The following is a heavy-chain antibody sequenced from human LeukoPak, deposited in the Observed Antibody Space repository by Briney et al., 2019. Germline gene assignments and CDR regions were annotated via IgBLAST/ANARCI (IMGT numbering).Heavy chain of an antibody. CDR3: ARQFRYYYMDV. CDR1: GGSFSGYY. Sequence: KPSETLSLTCAVYGGSFSGYYWSWIRQPPGKGLEWIGEINHSGSTNYNPSLKSRVTISVDTSKNQFSLKLSSVTAADTAVYYCARQFRYYYMDVWGKGTTVTVSS. J-gene: IGHJ6*03. CDR2: INHSGST. V-gene: IGHV4-34*01.